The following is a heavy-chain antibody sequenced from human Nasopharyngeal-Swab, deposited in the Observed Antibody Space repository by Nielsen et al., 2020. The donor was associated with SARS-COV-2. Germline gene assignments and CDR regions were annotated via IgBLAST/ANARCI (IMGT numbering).Heavy chain of an antibody. Sequence: SETLSLTCPVSGGSISSSSYYWGWIRQPPGKGLEWIGSIYYSGSTYYNPSLKSRVTISVDTSKNQFSLKLSSVTAADTAVYYCATNRWLRGYFDYWGQGTLVTVSS. V-gene: IGHV4-39*01. J-gene: IGHJ4*02. CDR2: IYYSGST. CDR1: GGSISSSSYY. D-gene: IGHD5-24*01. CDR3: ATNRWLRGYFDY.